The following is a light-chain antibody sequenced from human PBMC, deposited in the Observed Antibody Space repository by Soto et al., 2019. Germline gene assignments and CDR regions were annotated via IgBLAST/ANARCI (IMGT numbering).Light chain of an antibody. CDR1: GSDVGGYNF. J-gene: IGLJ1*01. CDR2: EVS. V-gene: IGLV2-14*01. Sequence: QSALTQPASVSGSPGQSITISCTGTGSDVGGYNFVSWYQQHPGKAPKLMIYEVSNRPSGVSNRFSGSKSGNTASLTISGLQAEDEADYYCSSNTRSRTYVFGSGTKLTVL. CDR3: SSNTRSRTYV.